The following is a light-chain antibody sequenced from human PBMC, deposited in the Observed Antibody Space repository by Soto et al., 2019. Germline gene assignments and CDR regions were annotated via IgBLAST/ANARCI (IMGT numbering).Light chain of an antibody. Sequence: IVLTQSPATLSVSPGEKATLSCRASQSVSSNLAWYQQKPAQAPRLLMYGASTRATAIPARFSGRGAGTEFTLYITSLQAEDISVYYCQQYDTWHVWTFGQGTKVEI. CDR2: GAS. CDR3: QQYDTWHVWT. J-gene: IGKJ1*01. CDR1: QSVSSN. V-gene: IGKV3-15*01.